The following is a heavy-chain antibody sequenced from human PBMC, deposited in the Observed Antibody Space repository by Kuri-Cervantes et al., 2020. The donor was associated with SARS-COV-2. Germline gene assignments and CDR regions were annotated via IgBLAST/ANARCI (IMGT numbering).Heavy chain of an antibody. CDR3: ARDGRITIFGVVNNWFDP. CDR1: GFTFSSYA. Sequence: GESLKISCAASGFTFSSYAMHWVRQAPGKGLEWVAVISYAGSYKYYADSVKGRFTISRDNSKNTLFLQMNSLRAEDTAVYYCARDGRITIFGVVNNWFDPWGQGTLVTVSS. CDR2: ISYAGSYK. V-gene: IGHV3-30-3*01. D-gene: IGHD3-3*01. J-gene: IGHJ5*02.